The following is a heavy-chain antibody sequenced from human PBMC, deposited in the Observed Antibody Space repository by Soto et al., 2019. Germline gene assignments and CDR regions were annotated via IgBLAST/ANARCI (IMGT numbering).Heavy chain of an antibody. J-gene: IGHJ4*02. Sequence: QVQLVESGGGVVQPGRSLRLSCAASGLTFNKYGMHWVRQAPGKGLEWVAVIWHDGSNKDYADSVKGRFTVSRDNSKRSLYLQMNSLRAEDTAVYYCATDPGNDEAIDYWGQGTLVTVSS. CDR1: GLTFNKYG. CDR3: ATDPGNDEAIDY. D-gene: IGHD1-1*01. V-gene: IGHV3-33*01. CDR2: IWHDGSNK.